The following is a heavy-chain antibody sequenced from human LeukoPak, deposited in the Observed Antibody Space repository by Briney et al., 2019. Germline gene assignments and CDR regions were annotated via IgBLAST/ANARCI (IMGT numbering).Heavy chain of an antibody. CDR3: ARDVRYYYGSGRTNSFDP. CDR2: TTPYIGIT. CDR1: GYTFTSYG. J-gene: IGHJ5*02. Sequence: ASVKVSCKASGYTFTSYGISWVRRAPGQGLEGRGGTTPYIGITNYEQKLTGRVTFTTDTSTSPTSMKLRSVRSDDTAVYYCARDVRYYYGSGRTNSFDPWGQGTLVTVSS. D-gene: IGHD3-10*01. V-gene: IGHV1-18*01.